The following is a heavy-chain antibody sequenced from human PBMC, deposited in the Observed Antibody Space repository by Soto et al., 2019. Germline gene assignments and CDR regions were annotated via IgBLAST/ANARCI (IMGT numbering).Heavy chain of an antibody. CDR3: ARVPSPFDYYYAMDV. CDR2: VFSSGTT. J-gene: IGHJ6*02. D-gene: IGHD3-16*01. Sequence: VQLRESGPGLVKPSQTLSLTCTVSGDSISSGNKYWSWIRQPPGKGLEWIGYVFSSGTTYYNPSLKGRVSISLDASENQCSLQFASVTDADSAVYYCARVPSPFDYYYAMDVWGQGTTVTVSS. V-gene: IGHV4-30-4*01. CDR1: GDSISSGNKY.